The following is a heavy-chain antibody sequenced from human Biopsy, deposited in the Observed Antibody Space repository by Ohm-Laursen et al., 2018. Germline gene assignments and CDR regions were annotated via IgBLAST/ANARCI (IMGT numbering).Heavy chain of an antibody. CDR2: IIPILRTT. CDR1: TGTFDSYG. V-gene: IGHV1-69*10. J-gene: IGHJ4*02. Sequence: VKISCKTSTGTFDSYGVTWVRQAPGQGLEWMGRIIPILRTTAYAPKFQGRVTFTADKSSSTAYLELSSLTSEDTAMFYCAREAIGYQLPCDDWGQGTLVTVSS. D-gene: IGHD2-15*01. CDR3: AREAIGYQLPCDD.